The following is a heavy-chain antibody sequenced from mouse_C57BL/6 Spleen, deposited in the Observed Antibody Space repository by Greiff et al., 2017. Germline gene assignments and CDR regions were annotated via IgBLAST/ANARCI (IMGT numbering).Heavy chain of an antibody. J-gene: IGHJ1*03. CDR2: IDPSDSET. CDR1: GYTFTSYW. V-gene: IGHV1-52*01. CDR3: ARDSYWYFDV. Sequence: QVHVKQPGAELVRPGSSVKLSCKASGYTFTSYWMHWVKQRPIQGLEWIGNIDPSDSETHYKHKFKDKATLTVDKSSSTAYMQLSSLTSEYSAVYYCARDSYWYFDVWGTGTTVTVSS.